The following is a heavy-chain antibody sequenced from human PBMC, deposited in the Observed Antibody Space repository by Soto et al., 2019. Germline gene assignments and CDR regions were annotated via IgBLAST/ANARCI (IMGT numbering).Heavy chain of an antibody. D-gene: IGHD6-13*01. CDR2: ISWNSGSI. CDR1: GFTFDDYA. CDR3: AKGIAAADAFDI. J-gene: IGHJ3*02. Sequence: DVQLVESGGGLVQPGRSLRLSCAASGFTFDDYAMHWVRQAPGKGLEWVSGISWNSGSIGYADSVKGRFTISRDNAKNSLYLQMNSLRAEDTALYYCAKGIAAADAFDIWGQGTMVTVSS. V-gene: IGHV3-9*01.